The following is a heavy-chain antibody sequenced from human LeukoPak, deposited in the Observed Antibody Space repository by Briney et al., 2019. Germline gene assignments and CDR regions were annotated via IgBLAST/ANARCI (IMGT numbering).Heavy chain of an antibody. V-gene: IGHV3-23*01. Sequence: GGSLRLSCAASGFTFSSYAMSWVRQAPGKGLEWVSAISGSGGSTYYADSVKGRFTISRDNSKNTLYLQMNSLRAEDTAVYYCAKDPPYYYDSSGSYDYWGQGTLVTVSS. CDR1: GFTFSSYA. CDR2: ISGSGGST. D-gene: IGHD3-22*01. J-gene: IGHJ4*02. CDR3: AKDPPYYYDSSGSYDY.